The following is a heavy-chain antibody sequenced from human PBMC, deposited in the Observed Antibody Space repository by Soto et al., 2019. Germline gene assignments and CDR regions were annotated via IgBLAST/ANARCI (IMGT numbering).Heavy chain of an antibody. J-gene: IGHJ5*02. CDR1: GGSISSGGYS. CDR2: IYHSGST. V-gene: IGHV4-30-2*01. Sequence: SETLSLTCAVSGGSISSGGYSWSWIRQPPGKGLEWIGYIYHSGSTYYNPSLKSRVTISVDRSKNQFSLKLSSVTAADTAVYYCVRGNWFDPWGQGTLVTVSS. CDR3: VRGNWFDP.